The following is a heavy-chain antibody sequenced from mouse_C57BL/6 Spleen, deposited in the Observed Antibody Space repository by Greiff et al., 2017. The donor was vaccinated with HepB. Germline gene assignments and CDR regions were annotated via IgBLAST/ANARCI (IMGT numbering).Heavy chain of an antibody. D-gene: IGHD1-1*01. CDR1: GYTFTSYW. V-gene: IGHV1-69*01. Sequence: VQLQQPGAELVMPGASVKLSCKASGYTFTSYWMHWVKQRPGQGLEWIGEIDTSDSYTNYNQKFKGKSTLTVDKSSSTAYMQLSSLTAEDSAVYYCARATTVVFDYWGQGTTLTVSS. CDR2: IDTSDSYT. J-gene: IGHJ2*01. CDR3: ARATTVVFDY.